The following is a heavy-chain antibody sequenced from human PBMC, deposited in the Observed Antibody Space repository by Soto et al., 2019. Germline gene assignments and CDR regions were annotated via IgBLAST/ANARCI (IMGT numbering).Heavy chain of an antibody. CDR2: ISNDGSNK. Sequence: QVQLVESGGGVVQPGRSLKLSCVASGFTLSNYALHWVRQAPGKGPEWMAFISNDGSNKLYADSVKGRFTISRENSKNTLSLEMNSLRPEDTAVFYCARAGGGYLDYWGQGTLVTVSS. CDR3: ARAGGGYLDY. J-gene: IGHJ4*02. D-gene: IGHD3-22*01. V-gene: IGHV3-30*04. CDR1: GFTLSNYA.